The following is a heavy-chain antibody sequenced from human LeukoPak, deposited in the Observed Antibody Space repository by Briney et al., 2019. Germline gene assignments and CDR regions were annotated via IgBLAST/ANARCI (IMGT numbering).Heavy chain of an antibody. CDR3: ATSLFGSSGWSLYYFDY. CDR1: GYTFTSYG. Sequence: ASVKVSCKASGYTFTSYGISWVRQAPGQGLEWMGWISAYNGNTNYAQKLQGRVTMTTDTSTSTAYMELRSLRSDDTAVYYCATSLFGSSGWSLYYFDYWGQGTLVTVSS. J-gene: IGHJ4*02. D-gene: IGHD6-19*01. V-gene: IGHV1-18*01. CDR2: ISAYNGNT.